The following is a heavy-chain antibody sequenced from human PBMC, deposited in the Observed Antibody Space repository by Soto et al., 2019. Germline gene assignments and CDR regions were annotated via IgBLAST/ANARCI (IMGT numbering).Heavy chain of an antibody. V-gene: IGHV3-21*01. J-gene: IGHJ4*02. CDR1: GFTFSRYS. D-gene: IGHD5-12*01. CDR3: ARAGRDGYNWDY. CDR2: ISSSGSYI. Sequence: GGSLRLSCAASGFTFSRYSMNWVRQAPGKGLEWVSSISSSGSYIYYADSVKGRFTISRDNAKNSLYLQMNSLRAEDTAVYYCARAGRDGYNWDYWGQGTLVTVSS.